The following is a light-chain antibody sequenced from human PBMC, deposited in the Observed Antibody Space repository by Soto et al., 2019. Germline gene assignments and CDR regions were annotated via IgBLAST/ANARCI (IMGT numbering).Light chain of an antibody. V-gene: IGLV1-51*01. CDR3: GAWDDSLSAV. CDR2: DNS. Sequence: QSVLTQPPSVSAAPGQKVTISCSGSKSNIGNNYVSWYQHLPGTAPKLLIYDNSKRPTGIPDRFSGSKSGTSATLGITGLQTGEEADYYCGAWDDSLSAVFGGGTKLTVL. CDR1: KSNIGNNY. J-gene: IGLJ2*01.